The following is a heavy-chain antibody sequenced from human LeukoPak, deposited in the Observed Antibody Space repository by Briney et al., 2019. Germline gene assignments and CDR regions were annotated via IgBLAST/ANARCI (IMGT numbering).Heavy chain of an antibody. V-gene: IGHV4-38-2*02. CDR3: ASTNGVY. CDR2: ISYNEST. D-gene: IGHD1-1*01. J-gene: IGHJ4*02. CDR1: GYSISSGYY. Sequence: SETLSLTCTVSGYSISSGYYWAWFRQPPGKGLEWIAIISYNESTYYNPSLESRVSISADMSKNHFSLKLKSVTAADTAVYYCASTNGVYWGQGTLVTVSS.